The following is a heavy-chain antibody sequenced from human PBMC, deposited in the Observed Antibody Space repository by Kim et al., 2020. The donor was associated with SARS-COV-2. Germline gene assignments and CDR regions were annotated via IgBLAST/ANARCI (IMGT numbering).Heavy chain of an antibody. V-gene: IGHV3-23*01. J-gene: IGHJ4*02. Sequence: GGSLRLSCAASGFTFTTYAMTWVRQAPGKGLEWVSAISGSGVSTYYADFAKGRFTVFRDNSKNTLYLEMSSLGAEDTAIYYCAKDEPILMPRGVPETFDAWGEGTLVSVSS. CDR1: GFTFTTYA. D-gene: IGHD3-10*01. CDR3: AKDEPILMPRGVPETFDA. CDR2: ISGSGVST.